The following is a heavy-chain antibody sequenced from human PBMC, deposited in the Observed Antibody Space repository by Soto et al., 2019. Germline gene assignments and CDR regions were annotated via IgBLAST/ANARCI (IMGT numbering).Heavy chain of an antibody. V-gene: IGHV3-23*01. D-gene: IGHD3-22*01. J-gene: IGHJ4*02. CDR2: ISGSGRST. CDR3: AKGYYYDSSGYYFAANDY. CDR1: GFTFISYA. Sequence: PWGSLRLSCAASGFTFISYAISCVRHSPGKWLEWVSAISGSGRSTYYADSVKGRFTISRDNSKNTLYLQMNSLRAEDTAVYYCAKGYYYDSSGYYFAANDYWGQGTLVTV.